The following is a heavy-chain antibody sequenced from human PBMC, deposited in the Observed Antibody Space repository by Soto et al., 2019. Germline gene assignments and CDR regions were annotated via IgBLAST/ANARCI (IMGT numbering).Heavy chain of an antibody. J-gene: IGHJ6*02. V-gene: IGHV1-2*04. CDR1: GYTFTGYY. D-gene: IGHD6-6*01. CDR3: ARDAVAARRDYYYYGMDV. Sequence: ASVKVSCKASGYTFTGYYMHWVRQAPGQGLERMGWINPNSGGTNYAQKFQGWVTMTRDTSISTAYMELSRLRSDDTAVYYCARDAVAARRDYYYYGMDVWGQGTTVTVSS. CDR2: INPNSGGT.